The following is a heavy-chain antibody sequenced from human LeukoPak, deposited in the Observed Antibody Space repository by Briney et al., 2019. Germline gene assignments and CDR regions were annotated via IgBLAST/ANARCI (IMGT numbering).Heavy chain of an antibody. CDR1: GFSVRANH. D-gene: IGHD3-22*01. J-gene: IGHJ4*02. CDR3: VRERDYDTYFDY. V-gene: IGHV3-53*01. Sequence: GGSLRLSCAVSGFSVRANHMAWVRQGPGKGLEWVSVVLPGGVTHYTDSLKDRFTISTDNSNNILYLQFDSLRAEDTALYYCVRERDYDTYFDYWGRGTLVTVSS. CDR2: VLPGGVT.